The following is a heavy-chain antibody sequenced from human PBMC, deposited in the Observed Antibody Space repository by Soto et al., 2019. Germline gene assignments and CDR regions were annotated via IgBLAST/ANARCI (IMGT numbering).Heavy chain of an antibody. V-gene: IGHV3-30-3*01. CDR1: GFTLSNYA. CDR2: ISYHGSTK. D-gene: IGHD6-25*01. Sequence: VGSLSLSCAASGFTLSNYAMHWVRQAPDKGLEWVAIISYHGSTKYYADSVKGRFTISRDNSKNTLFLQMNGLTAEDTAVYYCARHEAGWYFDSWGQGTLVTVSS. J-gene: IGHJ4*02. CDR3: ARHEAGWYFDS.